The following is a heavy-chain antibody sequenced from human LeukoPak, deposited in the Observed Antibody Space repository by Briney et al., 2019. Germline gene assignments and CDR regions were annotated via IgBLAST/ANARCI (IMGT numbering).Heavy chain of an antibody. CDR3: AKEHWNRRDFYGMDV. J-gene: IGHJ6*02. Sequence: GGSLRLSCAASGFTFSNYAMSWVRQAPGKGLEWVSDISGSGGSTSYADSVKGRFTISRDNSKNTLHLQMTSLRAEDTAVYYCAKEHWNRRDFYGMDVWGQGTTVTVSS. V-gene: IGHV3-23*01. CDR1: GFTFSNYA. CDR2: ISGSGGST. D-gene: IGHD1-1*01.